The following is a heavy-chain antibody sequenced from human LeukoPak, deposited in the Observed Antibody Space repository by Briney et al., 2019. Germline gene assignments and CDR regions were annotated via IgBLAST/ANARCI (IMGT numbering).Heavy chain of an antibody. J-gene: IGHJ4*02. CDR1: GGSISNTNL. CDR3: SRENGAFSPFGY. V-gene: IGHV4-4*02. CDR2: IFLSGLT. Sequence: PSETLSLTCGVSGGSISNTNLWSWVRQPPGQGLEWIGEIFLSGLTNYNPSLKSRVTMSLDKSKNHLSLNLTSVPAADTAVYYCSRENGAFSPFGYWGQGTLVTVPS. D-gene: IGHD2-8*01.